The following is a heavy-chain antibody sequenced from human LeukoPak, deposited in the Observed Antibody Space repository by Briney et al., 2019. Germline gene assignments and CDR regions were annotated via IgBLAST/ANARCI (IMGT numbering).Heavy chain of an antibody. Sequence: SVKVSCKASGGTFGSYAISWVRQAPGQGLEWMGRIIPIFGIANYAQKFQGRVTITADKSTSTAYMELSSLRSEDTAVYYCARGVGATGFDYWGQGTLVTVSS. CDR3: ARGVGATGFDY. D-gene: IGHD1-26*01. J-gene: IGHJ4*02. CDR1: GGTFGSYA. CDR2: IIPIFGIA. V-gene: IGHV1-69*04.